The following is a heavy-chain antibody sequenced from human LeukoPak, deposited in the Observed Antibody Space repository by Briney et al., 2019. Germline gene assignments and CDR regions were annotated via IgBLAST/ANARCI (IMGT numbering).Heavy chain of an antibody. V-gene: IGHV3-23*01. D-gene: IGHD6-13*01. J-gene: IGHJ4*02. CDR3: AKAKSSSWYDGIYFDY. Sequence: PGGSLRLSCAASGFTFSSYAMSWVRQAPGKGLEWVSAISGSGGSTYYADSVKGRFTISRDNSKNTLYLQINSLRAEDSAVYYCAKAKSSSWYDGIYFDYWGQGTLVNVSS. CDR1: GFTFSSYA. CDR2: ISGSGGST.